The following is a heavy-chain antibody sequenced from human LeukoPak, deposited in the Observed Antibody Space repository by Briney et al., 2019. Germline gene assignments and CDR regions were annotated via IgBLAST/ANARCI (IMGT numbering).Heavy chain of an antibody. J-gene: IGHJ4*02. Sequence: SVKVSCKASGGTFSSHAISWVRQAPGQGLEWVGGIIPIFGTTNYAQKFQGRVTITTDESTSTGYMELRSLRSDDTAVYYCASGDSGYDYGFDNWGQGTLVTVSS. CDR2: IIPIFGTT. CDR1: GGTFSSHA. D-gene: IGHD5-12*01. V-gene: IGHV1-69*05. CDR3: ASGDSGYDYGFDN.